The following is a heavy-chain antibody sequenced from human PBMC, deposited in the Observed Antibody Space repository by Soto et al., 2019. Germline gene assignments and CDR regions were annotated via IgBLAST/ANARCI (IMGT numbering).Heavy chain of an antibody. D-gene: IGHD5-18*01. CDR2: INAGNGNT. V-gene: IGHV1-3*01. J-gene: IGHJ4*02. CDR3: ARGWLLTLFDY. CDR1: GYTFTSYA. Sequence: ASVKVFCKASGYTFTSYAMHWVRQAPGQRLEWMGWINAGNGNTKYSQKFQGRVTITRDTSASTAYMELSSLRSEDTAVYYCARGWLLTLFDYWGQGTLVTVSS.